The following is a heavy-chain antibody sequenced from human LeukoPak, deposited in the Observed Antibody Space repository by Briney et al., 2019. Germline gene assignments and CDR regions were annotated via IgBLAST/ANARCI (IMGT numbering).Heavy chain of an antibody. CDR1: GYTFTGYY. Sequence: ASVKVSCKASGYTFTGYYMHWVRQAPGQGLEWMGWINPSGGSTSYAQKFQGRVTMTRDTSTSTVYMELSSLRSEDTAVYYCARLLSDYDILTGYYRVPGDYWGQGTLVTVSS. D-gene: IGHD3-9*01. V-gene: IGHV1-46*01. CDR2: INPSGGST. J-gene: IGHJ4*02. CDR3: ARLLSDYDILTGYYRVPGDY.